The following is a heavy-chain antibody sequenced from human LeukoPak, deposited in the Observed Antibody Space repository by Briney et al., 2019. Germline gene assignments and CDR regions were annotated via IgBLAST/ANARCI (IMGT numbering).Heavy chain of an antibody. V-gene: IGHV4-4*09. CDR3: ARQNYYYSREGFDY. Sequence: SETLSLTCTVSGGSISSYYGSWIRQPPGKGLEWIGYIYTSGSTNYNPSLKSRVTISVDTSKNQFSLKRSSVTAADTAVYYCARQNYYYSREGFDYWGQGTLVTVSS. CDR1: GGSISSYY. D-gene: IGHD3-22*01. CDR2: IYTSGST. J-gene: IGHJ4*02.